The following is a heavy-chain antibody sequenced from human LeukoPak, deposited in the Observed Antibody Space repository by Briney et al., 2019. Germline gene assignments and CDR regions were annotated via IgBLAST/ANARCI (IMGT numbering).Heavy chain of an antibody. CDR1: GGSFSGYY. J-gene: IGHJ4*02. V-gene: IGHV4-34*01. CDR2: INHSGST. D-gene: IGHD5-18*01. Sequence: PSETLSLTCAVYGGSFSGYYWSWIRQPPGKGLEWIGEINHSGSTSYNPSLKSRVTISVDTSKNQFSLKLSPVTAADTAVYYCARVEYSPDYWGQGTLVTVSS. CDR3: ARVEYSPDY.